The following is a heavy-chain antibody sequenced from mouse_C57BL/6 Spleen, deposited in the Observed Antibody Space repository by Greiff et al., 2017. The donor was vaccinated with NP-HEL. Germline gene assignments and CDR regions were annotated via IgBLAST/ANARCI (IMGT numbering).Heavy chain of an antibody. Sequence: VQLQQSGPGLVKPSQSLSLTCSVTGYSITSGYYWNWIRQFPGNKLEWMGYISYDGSNNYNPSLKNRISITRDTSKNQFFLKLNSVTTEDTATYYCARGGLYYYGSSYSWYFDVWGTGTTVTVSS. V-gene: IGHV3-6*01. D-gene: IGHD1-1*01. CDR2: ISYDGSN. CDR1: GYSITSGYY. J-gene: IGHJ1*03. CDR3: ARGGLYYYGSSYSWYFDV.